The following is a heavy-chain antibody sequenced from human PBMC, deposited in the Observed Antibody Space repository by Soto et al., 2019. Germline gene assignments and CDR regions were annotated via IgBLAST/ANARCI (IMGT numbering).Heavy chain of an antibody. CDR1: GVTFSSYA. CDR2: IIPVFRTS. V-gene: IGHV1-69*18. Sequence: QVQLVQSGAELKKPGSSVKVSCSASGVTFSSYAFTWVRQAPGLGLEWMGNIIPVFRTSNYAQGFQGRLTISADECTNTIYMELSSLRSEDTAVYFCAKDGSWDGGGGESWGQGTLVIVSS. CDR3: AKDGSWDGGGGES. J-gene: IGHJ4*02. D-gene: IGHD3-16*01.